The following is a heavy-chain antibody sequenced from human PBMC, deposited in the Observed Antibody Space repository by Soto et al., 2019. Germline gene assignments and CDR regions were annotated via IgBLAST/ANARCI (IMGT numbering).Heavy chain of an antibody. V-gene: IGHV4-59*08. J-gene: IGHJ4*02. Sequence: QVQLQESGPGLVKPSETLSLTCTVSGGSISSYYWSWIRQPPGKGLEWIGYIYYSGSTNYNPSLRSRVTVSVDTSKNQFSLTLGSVTAADSAVYYCARRYGSCFDYWGQGTLVTVSS. CDR2: IYYSGST. D-gene: IGHD5-18*01. CDR3: ARRYGSCFDY. CDR1: GGSISSYY.